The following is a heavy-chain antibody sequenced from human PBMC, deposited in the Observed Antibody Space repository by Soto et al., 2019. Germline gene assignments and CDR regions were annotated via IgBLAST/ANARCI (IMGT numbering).Heavy chain of an antibody. D-gene: IGHD3-10*01. J-gene: IGHJ4*02. CDR1: GFTFTSYY. V-gene: IGHV1-46*01. Sequence: ASVKVSCKTSGFTFTSYYLHWVRQAPGQGLEWMGVINPSGDSTSYAQKFQGRVTVTRDTSTSTVYMELSSLRSEDTAVYYCARDWEFGYWGQGXLVTVYS. CDR3: ARDWEFGY. CDR2: INPSGDST.